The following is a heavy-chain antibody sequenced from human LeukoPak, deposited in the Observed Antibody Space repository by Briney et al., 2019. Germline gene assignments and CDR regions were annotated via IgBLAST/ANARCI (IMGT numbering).Heavy chain of an antibody. J-gene: IGHJ4*02. D-gene: IGHD3-22*01. V-gene: IGHV1-8*01. CDR3: ARSSGYYFDY. Sequence: ASVKVSCKASGYTFTSYDINWVRQATGQGLEWMGWMNPNSGNTGYAQKFQGRVTMTTDTSTSTAYMELRSLRSDDTAVYYCARSSGYYFDYWGQGTLVTVSS. CDR1: GYTFTSYD. CDR2: MNPNSGNT.